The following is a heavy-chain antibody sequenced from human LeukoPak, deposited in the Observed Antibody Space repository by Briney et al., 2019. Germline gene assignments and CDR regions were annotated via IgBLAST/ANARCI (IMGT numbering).Heavy chain of an antibody. CDR2: INPYSGAT. CDR3: ARRSKILLALDF. D-gene: IGHD3-10*01. Sequence: ASVKVSCKASGYTFTSYDINWVRQAPGQGLEWMAWINPYSGATSSAQKFQGRVTLTRDTSINTAYMELNSLRSDDTAVYYCARRSKILLALDFWGQGTLVTVSS. CDR1: GYTFTSYD. V-gene: IGHV1-2*02. J-gene: IGHJ4*02.